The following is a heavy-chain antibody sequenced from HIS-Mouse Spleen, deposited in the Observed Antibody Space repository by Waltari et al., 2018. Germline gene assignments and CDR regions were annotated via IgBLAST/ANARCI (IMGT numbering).Heavy chain of an antibody. Sequence: QVQLQQWGAGLLKPSETLSLTCAVYGGSFSGYYWSWIRQPPGKGLEWIGEINHSGSTNYNPSLKSRVTISVDTSKNQFSLKLSSVTAADTAVYYCARARLKGIAAARARGMDVWGQGTTVTVSS. CDR3: ARARLKGIAAARARGMDV. CDR2: INHSGST. V-gene: IGHV4-34*01. J-gene: IGHJ6*02. D-gene: IGHD6-13*01. CDR1: GGSFSGYY.